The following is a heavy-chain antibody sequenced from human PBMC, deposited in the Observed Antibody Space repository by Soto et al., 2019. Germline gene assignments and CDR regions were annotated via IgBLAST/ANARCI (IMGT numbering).Heavy chain of an antibody. CDR1: GFTFSSYS. CDR3: ARDQLIVVVTAPDY. J-gene: IGHJ4*02. CDR2: ISSSGSTI. Sequence: GGSLRLSCVASGFTFSSYSMNWVRQAPGKGLEWVSYISSSGSTIYYADSVKGRFTISRDNAKNSLYLQMNSLRAEDTAVYYCARDQLIVVVTAPDYWGQGTLVTVSS. D-gene: IGHD2-21*02. V-gene: IGHV3-48*04.